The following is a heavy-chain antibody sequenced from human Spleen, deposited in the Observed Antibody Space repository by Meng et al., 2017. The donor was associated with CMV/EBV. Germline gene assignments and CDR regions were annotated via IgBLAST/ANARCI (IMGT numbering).Heavy chain of an antibody. J-gene: IGHJ4*02. CDR3: ARDRRVGYCSSTSCKLGY. Sequence: GSFSGYYWSWIRQPPGKGLEWIGEINHSGSTNYNPSLKSRVTISVDTSKNQFSLKLSSVTAADTAVNYCARDRRVGYCSSTSCKLGYWGQGTLVTVSS. D-gene: IGHD2-2*01. CDR1: GSFSGYY. CDR2: INHSGST. V-gene: IGHV4-34*01.